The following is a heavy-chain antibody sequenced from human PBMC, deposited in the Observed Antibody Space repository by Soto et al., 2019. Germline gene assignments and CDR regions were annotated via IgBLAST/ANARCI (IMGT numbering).Heavy chain of an antibody. V-gene: IGHV6-1*01. CDR2: TYYRSKWYN. CDR3: ARRGIAVAGSKNNWFDP. J-gene: IGHJ5*02. CDR1: GDSVSSNRAA. Sequence: SQTLSLTCAISGDSVSSNRAAWNWIRQSPSRGLEWLGRTYYRSKWYNEYAVSVKGRIIINADTSMNQFSPQLNSVTPEDTAVYYCARRGIAVAGSKNNWFDPWGQGILVTV. D-gene: IGHD6-19*01.